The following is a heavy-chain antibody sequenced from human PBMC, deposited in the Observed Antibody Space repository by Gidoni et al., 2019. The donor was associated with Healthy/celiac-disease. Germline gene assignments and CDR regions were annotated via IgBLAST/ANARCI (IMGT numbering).Heavy chain of an antibody. CDR1: GFTFSSYA. J-gene: IGHJ4*02. V-gene: IGHV3-23*01. Sequence: GGGLVQPGGSLRLSCAASGFTFSSYAMSWVRQAPGKGLEWVSAISGSGGSTYYADSVKGRFTISRDNAKNTRYLQMNSLRAEDTAVYYCATKSLIVVVPAAMDFDYWGQGTLVTVSS. D-gene: IGHD2-2*01. CDR2: ISGSGGST. CDR3: ATKSLIVVVPAAMDFDY.